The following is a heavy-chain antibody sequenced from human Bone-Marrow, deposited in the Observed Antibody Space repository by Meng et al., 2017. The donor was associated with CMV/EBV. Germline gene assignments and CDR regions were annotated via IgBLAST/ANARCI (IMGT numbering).Heavy chain of an antibody. CDR1: GFTFSSYS. CDR2: ISSSSSYI. CDR3: ARPVYWYFDL. V-gene: IGHV3-21*01. J-gene: IGHJ2*01. Sequence: GESLKISCAASGFTFSSYSMNWVRQAPGKGLEWVSSISSSSSYIYYADSVKGRFTISRDNAKNTLYLQMNSLRAEDTAVYYCARPVYWYFDLWGRGTLVTVSS.